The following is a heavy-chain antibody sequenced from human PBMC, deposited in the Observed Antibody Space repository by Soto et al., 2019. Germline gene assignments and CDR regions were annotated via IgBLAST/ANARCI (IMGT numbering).Heavy chain of an antibody. CDR3: ARVGRGTSGYFDY. CDR2: MNPNTGNA. J-gene: IGHJ4*02. D-gene: IGHD6-19*01. CDR1: GYTFTSYD. V-gene: IGHV1-8*01. Sequence: QVQLVQSGAEVKKPGASVKVSCKASGYTFTSYDIHWVRQAPGQGLEWMGWMNPNTGNAASAQKFQGRVTMTRNTSISTAHMQLSSLRSEDTAVYFCARVGRGTSGYFDYWGQGTLVTVSS.